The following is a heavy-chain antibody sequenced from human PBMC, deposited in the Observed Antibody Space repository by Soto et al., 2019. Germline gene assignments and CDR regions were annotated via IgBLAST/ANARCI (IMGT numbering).Heavy chain of an antibody. CDR2: IRGKAYGGTT. J-gene: IGHJ4*02. D-gene: IGHD4-17*01. V-gene: IGHV3-49*04. CDR1: GFTFGGYA. Sequence: GGSLRLSCSASGFTFGGYAMSWVRQAPGKGLEWVGFIRGKAYGGTTEYAASVKDRFTISRDDSKSIAYLQMNSLNSDDTAVYYCARLVGPYGDLYYFDYWGQGTLVTVSS. CDR3: ARLVGPYGDLYYFDY.